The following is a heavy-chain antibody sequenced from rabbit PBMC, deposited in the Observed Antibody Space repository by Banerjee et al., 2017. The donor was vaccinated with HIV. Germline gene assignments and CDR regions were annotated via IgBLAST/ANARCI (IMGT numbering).Heavy chain of an antibody. Sequence: QEQLEESGGDLVKPEGSLTLTGTASGFSFSNKYVMCWVRQAPGKGLEWIACINTSSGNTVYASWAKGRFTISKTSSTTVTLQMTSLTAADTATYSCARTDDSSGWTRLDLWGPGTLVTVS. CDR2: INTSSGNT. J-gene: IGHJ3*01. V-gene: IGHV1S45*01. CDR1: GFSFSNKYV. D-gene: IGHD4-1*01. CDR3: ARTDDSSGWTRLDL.